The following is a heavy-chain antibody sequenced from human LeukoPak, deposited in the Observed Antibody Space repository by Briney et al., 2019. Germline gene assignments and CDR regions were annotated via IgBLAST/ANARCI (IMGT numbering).Heavy chain of an antibody. CDR3: ARDMEVGVVIIRVDAFDI. CDR2: IIPILGIA. CDR1: GGTFSSYT. J-gene: IGHJ3*02. D-gene: IGHD3-3*01. V-gene: IGHV1-69*04. Sequence: SVKVSCKVSGGTFSSYTISWVRQAPGQGLEWMGRIIPILGIANYAQKFQGRVTITADKSTSTAYMELSSLRSEDTAVYYCARDMEVGVVIIRVDAFDIWGQGTMVTVSS.